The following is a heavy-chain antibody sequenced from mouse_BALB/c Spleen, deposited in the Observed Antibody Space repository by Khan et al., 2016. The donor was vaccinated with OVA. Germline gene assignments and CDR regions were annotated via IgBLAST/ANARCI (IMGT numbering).Heavy chain of an antibody. V-gene: IGHV3-2*02. Sequence: EVKLEESGPGLVKPSQSLSLTCTVTGYSITSDYAWNWIRQFPGNKLEWMGYISYSGSTYYNPSLKSRISITRDTSKNQFFLQLNSVTTEDTATYYCAKAIMANWGQGTTLTVSS. CDR1: GYSITSDYA. J-gene: IGHJ2*01. CDR3: AKAIMAN. CDR2: ISYSGST.